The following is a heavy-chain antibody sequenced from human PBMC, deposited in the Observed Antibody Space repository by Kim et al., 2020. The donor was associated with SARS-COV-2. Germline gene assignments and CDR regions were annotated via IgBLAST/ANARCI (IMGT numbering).Heavy chain of an antibody. J-gene: IGHJ2*01. CDR2: IYYSGST. Sequence: SETLSLTCTVSGGSVTSGSYYWTWIRQPPGKGLEWIGYIYYSGSTNYNPSLKSRVTISVDTSKNQFSLKLSSVTAADTAVYYCARVGVGTTKNFDLWGRGTLVIVSS. CDR1: GGSVTSGSYY. CDR3: ARVGVGTTKNFDL. V-gene: IGHV4-61*01. D-gene: IGHD1-26*01.